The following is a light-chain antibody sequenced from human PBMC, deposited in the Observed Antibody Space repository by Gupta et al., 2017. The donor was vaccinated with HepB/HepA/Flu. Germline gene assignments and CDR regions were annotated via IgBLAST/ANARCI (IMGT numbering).Light chain of an antibody. CDR3: QQYNNWPPLT. CDR2: GTS. J-gene: IGKJ4*01. CDR1: QSVSSN. Sequence: EIVMTQSPATLSVSPGERATLSCRASQSVSSNLPWYQQKPGQAPRLLIYGTSTRAPDIPARCSGSGSGTEFTLTINSLQSEDFAVEYCQQYNNWPPLTFGGGTKVEIK. V-gene: IGKV3-15*01.